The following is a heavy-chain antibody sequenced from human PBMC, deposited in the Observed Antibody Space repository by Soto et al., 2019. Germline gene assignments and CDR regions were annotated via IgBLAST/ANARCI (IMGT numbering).Heavy chain of an antibody. CDR2: IRHEGINK. CDR3: ARDRWAGRYDVFDY. V-gene: IGHV3-33*01. J-gene: IGHJ4*02. D-gene: IGHD5-12*01. CDR1: GFSFNNYG. Sequence: QVQLVESGGGVVQPGRSLRLSSAASGFSFNNYGMHWVRQAPGKGLEGVARIRHEGINKNSADSVKGRFTISRDNSKNTVYLQLSSLRVEDTAMYYCARDRWAGRYDVFDYWGQGTLVTVSS.